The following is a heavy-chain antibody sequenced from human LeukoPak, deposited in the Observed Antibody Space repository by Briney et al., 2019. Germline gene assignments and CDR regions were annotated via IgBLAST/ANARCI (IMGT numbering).Heavy chain of an antibody. CDR1: GFTFSSYG. D-gene: IGHD6-6*01. CDR3: ANTPAARGDY. V-gene: IGHV3-7*01. CDR2: INQDGSLK. Sequence: GGSLRLSCAASGFTFSSYGMSWVRQAPGKGLEWVANINQDGSLKIYVDFVKGRCTISRDNAKNSLYLQMNSLRADDTAVYYCANTPAARGDYWGQGTLVTVSS. J-gene: IGHJ4*02.